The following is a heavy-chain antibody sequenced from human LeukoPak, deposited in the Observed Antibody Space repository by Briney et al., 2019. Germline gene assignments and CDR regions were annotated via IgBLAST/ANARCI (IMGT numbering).Heavy chain of an antibody. CDR2: LYSDGNT. CDR1: GFTFITND. V-gene: IGHV3-53*01. CDR3: ARGVEPLAANTLAY. Sequence: GGSLTLSCPASGFTFITNDMPWVRQAPGKGLEWVSVLYSDGNTKYPDSVQGRFTISRDNSKNTLYLEMNSLSPDDTAVYYCARGVEPLAANTLAYWGQGTLVTVSS. D-gene: IGHD1-14*01. J-gene: IGHJ4*02.